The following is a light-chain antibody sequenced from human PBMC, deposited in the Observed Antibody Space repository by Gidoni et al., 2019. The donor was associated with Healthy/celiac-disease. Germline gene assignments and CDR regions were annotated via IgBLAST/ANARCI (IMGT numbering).Light chain of an antibody. CDR1: SSDVGGYNY. Sequence: QPALTQPASVSGSPGPSITISCTGTSSDVGGYNYVSWYQQHPGKAPKLMIYDVSNRPSGVSNRFSGSKSGNTASLTISGLQAEDEADYYCSSYTSSSTRVFGGGTKLTVL. V-gene: IGLV2-14*01. J-gene: IGLJ2*01. CDR3: SSYTSSSTRV. CDR2: DVS.